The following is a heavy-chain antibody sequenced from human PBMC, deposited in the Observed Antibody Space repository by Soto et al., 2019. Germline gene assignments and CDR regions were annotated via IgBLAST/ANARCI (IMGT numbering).Heavy chain of an antibody. D-gene: IGHD2-15*01. CDR1: GFTFSDYY. CDR3: AITKGSGCRGGYYYYMDV. CDR2: ISSSGSTI. J-gene: IGHJ6*03. V-gene: IGHV3-11*01. Sequence: GGSLRLSCAASGFTFSDYYMSWIRQAPGKGLEWVSYISSSGSTIYYADSVKGRFTISRDNAKNSLYLQMNSLRAEDTALYYCAITKGSGCRGGYYYYMDVWGKGTTDTVSS.